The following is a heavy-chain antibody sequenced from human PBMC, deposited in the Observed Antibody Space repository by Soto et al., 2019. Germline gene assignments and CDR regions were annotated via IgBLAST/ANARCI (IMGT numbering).Heavy chain of an antibody. CDR2: ISYDGSNK. Sequence: GGSLRLSCAASGFTFSSYGMHWVRQAPGKGLEWVAVISYDGSNKYYADSVKGRFTISRDNSKNTLYLQMNSLRAEDTAVYYCAKEGVLLWFGELIADYYYGMDVWGQGTTVTVSS. CDR3: AKEGVLLWFGELIADYYYGMDV. V-gene: IGHV3-30*18. D-gene: IGHD3-10*01. CDR1: GFTFSSYG. J-gene: IGHJ6*02.